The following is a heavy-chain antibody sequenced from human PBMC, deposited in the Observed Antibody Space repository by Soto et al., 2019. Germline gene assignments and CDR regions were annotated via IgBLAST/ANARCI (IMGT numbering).Heavy chain of an antibody. D-gene: IGHD3-10*01. CDR2: IYYSGNT. CDR3: APSAGPRGDFFYYYGLGV. J-gene: IGHJ6*02. Sequence: SETLSLTCTVSGGSIRSGGSYWGWIRQPPGKGLEWIGYIYYSGNTYFNPSLKSRVTISVDTSKSQFYLRLNSATAADTAVYYCAPSAGPRGDFFYYYGLGVWGQGNTV. CDR1: GGSIRSGGSY. V-gene: IGHV4-30-4*02.